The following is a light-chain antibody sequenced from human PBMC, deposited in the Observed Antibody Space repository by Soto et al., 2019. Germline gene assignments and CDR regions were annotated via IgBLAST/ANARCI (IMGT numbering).Light chain of an antibody. Sequence: DIVMTQSPLSLPVTPGEPASISCRSSQSLLHSNGYSYLDWYLQKPGQSPQLLIYLGSNRASEVPDWFSGGGSGTDFTLKISRVEAEDVGVYYCMQALQTPRTFGQGTKVEIK. CDR3: MQALQTPRT. J-gene: IGKJ1*01. V-gene: IGKV2-28*01. CDR1: QSLLHSNGYSY. CDR2: LGS.